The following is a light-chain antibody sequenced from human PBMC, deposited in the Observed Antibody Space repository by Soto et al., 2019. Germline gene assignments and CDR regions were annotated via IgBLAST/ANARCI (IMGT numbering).Light chain of an antibody. CDR3: SSYTISSTTV. CDR1: SSDIGGYDF. CDR2: EDS. Sequence: QSALTQPASVSGSPGQSLTISCTGTSSDIGGYDFVSWYRQQPGKAPKLLIYEDSHRPSGVSSRFSASKSGNTASLTISGLQAEDEGDYYCSSYTISSTTVFGTGTKVTVL. J-gene: IGLJ1*01. V-gene: IGLV2-14*01.